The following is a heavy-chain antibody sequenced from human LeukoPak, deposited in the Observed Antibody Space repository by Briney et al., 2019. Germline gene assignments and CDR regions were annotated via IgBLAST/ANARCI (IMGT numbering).Heavy chain of an antibody. V-gene: IGHV1-18*01. CDR2: ISAYNGNT. CDR1: GYTFTSYV. J-gene: IGHJ4*02. Sequence: APVKVSCKASGYTFTSYVISWVRQAPGQGLEWMGWISAYNGNTNYAQKLQGRVTMTTDTSTSTAYMELRSLRSDDTAVYYCARGGITIFGVVIAYYFDYWGQGTLVTVSS. CDR3: ARGGITIFGVVIAYYFDY. D-gene: IGHD3-3*01.